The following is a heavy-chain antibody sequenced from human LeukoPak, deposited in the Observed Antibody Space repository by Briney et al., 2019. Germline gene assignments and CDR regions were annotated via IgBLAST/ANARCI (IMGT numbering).Heavy chain of an antibody. V-gene: IGHV1-18*01. CDR1: GYTFMSHG. CDR2: ISAYNGNT. CDR3: ARVIAYYYDSSGYYLDY. J-gene: IGHJ4*02. D-gene: IGHD3-22*01. Sequence: ASVKVSCKAYGYTFMSHGISWVRQAPGQGLEWMGWISAYNGNTNYAQKLQGRVTMTTDTSTSTAYMELRSLRSDDTAVYYCARVIAYYYDSSGYYLDYWGQGTLVTVSS.